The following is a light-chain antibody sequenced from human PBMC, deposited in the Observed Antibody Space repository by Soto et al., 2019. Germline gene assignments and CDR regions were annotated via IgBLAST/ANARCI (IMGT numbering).Light chain of an antibody. CDR1: QGISSS. J-gene: IGKJ4*01. Sequence: AIQLTQYPSSLSASVGDRVTITCGSSQGISSSLAWYQQKPGKAPKLLIYDASSLESGVPSRFSGSGSGTDFPLTISSLQPEDFETYYCQQFNNDPLTFGGGTKVDIK. CDR3: QQFNNDPLT. V-gene: IGKV1D-13*01. CDR2: DAS.